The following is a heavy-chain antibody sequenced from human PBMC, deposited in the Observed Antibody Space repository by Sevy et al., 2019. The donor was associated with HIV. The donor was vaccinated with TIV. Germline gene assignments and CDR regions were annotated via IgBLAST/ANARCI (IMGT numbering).Heavy chain of an antibody. J-gene: IGHJ2*01. CDR3: ARDSRHFGKRFLEWLLPHWYFDL. V-gene: IGHV3-11*01. Sequence: GGSLRLPCAASGFTFSDYYMSWIRQAPGKGLEWVSYISSSGSTIYYADSVKGRFTISRDNAKNSLYLQMNSLRAEDTAVYYCARDSRHFGKRFLEWLLPHWYFDLWGRGTLVTVSS. CDR2: ISSSGSTI. D-gene: IGHD3-3*01. CDR1: GFTFSDYY.